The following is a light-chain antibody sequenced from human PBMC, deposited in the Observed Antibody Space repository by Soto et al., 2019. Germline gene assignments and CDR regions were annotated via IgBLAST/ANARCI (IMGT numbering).Light chain of an antibody. Sequence: ELVFTQAPSTRSLYPGERATLACRASQSVSSYLAWYQQKPGQAPRLLIYDASNMATDIPSRFSGSASGTDFTLTISSAEPEDFAVYYCQQRSNWPVTFGPGTKVDIK. CDR3: QQRSNWPVT. V-gene: IGKV3-11*01. CDR1: QSVSSY. CDR2: DAS. J-gene: IGKJ3*01.